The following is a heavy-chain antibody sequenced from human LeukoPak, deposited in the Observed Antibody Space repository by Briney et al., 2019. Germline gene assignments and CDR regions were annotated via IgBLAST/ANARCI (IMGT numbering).Heavy chain of an antibody. CDR1: GGSISSGSYY. CDR3: VTEPSSGLHDY. Sequence: PSETLSLTCTVSGGSISSGSYYWSWIRQPAGKGLEWIGRIFTSGSTKYNPSLKSRVTISVDTSKNQFSLNLSSVTAADTAVYYCVTEPSSGLHDYWGQGTLVTVSS. J-gene: IGHJ4*02. CDR2: IFTSGST. V-gene: IGHV4-61*02. D-gene: IGHD3-10*01.